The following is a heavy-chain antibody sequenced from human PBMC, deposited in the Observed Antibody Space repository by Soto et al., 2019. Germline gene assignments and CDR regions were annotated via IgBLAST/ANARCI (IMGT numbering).Heavy chain of an antibody. D-gene: IGHD6-13*01. CDR1: GDSIRSSSY. J-gene: IGHJ6*02. CDR3: RRSSRYSTDV. V-gene: IGHV4-39*01. CDR2: IYSTGNT. Sequence: QLQLQESGPGLVKASGTLSLTCTVSGDSIRSSSYWGWIRQPPGKGLEWIGSIYSTGNTYYNPSLNSQVPISVDTFKSQFSLNVISVTAADTAVYYCRRSSRYSTDVWGQGTTVTVSS.